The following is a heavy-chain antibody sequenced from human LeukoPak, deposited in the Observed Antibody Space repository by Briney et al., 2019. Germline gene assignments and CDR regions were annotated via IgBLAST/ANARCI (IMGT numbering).Heavy chain of an antibody. CDR3: ARDRRIELWFGELSPYYYYGMDV. CDR1: GYTFTSYG. Sequence: VASVKVSCKASGYTFTSYGISWVRQAPGQGLEWMGWISAYNGNTNYAQKLQGRVTMTTDTSTSTAHMELRSLRSDDTAVYYCARDRRIELWFGELSPYYYYGMDVWGQGTTVTVSS. CDR2: ISAYNGNT. V-gene: IGHV1-18*01. J-gene: IGHJ6*02. D-gene: IGHD3-10*01.